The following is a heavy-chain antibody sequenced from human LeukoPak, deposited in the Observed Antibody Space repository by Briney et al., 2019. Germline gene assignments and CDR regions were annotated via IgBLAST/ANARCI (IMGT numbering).Heavy chain of an antibody. D-gene: IGHD4-17*01. Sequence: GGSLRLSCAASGFTFSDFYMSWIRQAPGKGLEWISCISSSSMIKYADSVKGRFTISRDNSKNTLYLQMNSLRAEDTAVYYCASTYGDYAPLDYWGQGTLVTVSS. CDR1: GFTFSDFY. J-gene: IGHJ4*02. CDR2: ISSSSMI. CDR3: ASTYGDYAPLDY. V-gene: IGHV3-69-1*01.